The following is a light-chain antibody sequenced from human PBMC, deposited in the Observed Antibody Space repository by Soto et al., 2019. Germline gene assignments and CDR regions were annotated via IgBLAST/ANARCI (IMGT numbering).Light chain of an antibody. CDR2: EIS. J-gene: IGLJ2*01. V-gene: IGLV2-14*01. Sequence: QSVLTQPASVSGSPGQSITISCTGTSSDIGGYRYVSWYQQHPGKAPKLMISEISNRPSGVPNRFSGSKSGNTASLTISGLQAEDEADYYCRSYSSSSTYVVFGGGTKVTVL. CDR3: RSYSSSSTYVV. CDR1: SSDIGGYRY.